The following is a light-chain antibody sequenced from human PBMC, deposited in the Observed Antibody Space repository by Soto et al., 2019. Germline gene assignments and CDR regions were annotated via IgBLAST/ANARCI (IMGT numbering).Light chain of an antibody. CDR2: SGD. CDR1: SSNIGSNT. V-gene: IGLV1-44*01. CDR3: AAWDDSLNGWV. J-gene: IGLJ3*02. Sequence: QPVLTQPPSASGTPGQRGTISCSGSSSNIGSNTVSWYQQLPGTAPKLLIYSGDQRPSGVPDRFSGSKSGTSASLAISGLQSEDEADYYCAAWDDSLNGWVFGGGTKVTVL.